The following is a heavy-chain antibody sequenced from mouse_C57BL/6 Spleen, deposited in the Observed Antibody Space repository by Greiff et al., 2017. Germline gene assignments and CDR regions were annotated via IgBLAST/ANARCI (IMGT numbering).Heavy chain of an antibody. CDR3: ARWYYSNYPDYFDY. J-gene: IGHJ2*01. CDR2: IDPSSCYT. V-gene: IGHV1-4*01. CDR1: GYTFTSYT. Sequence: QVQLQQSGAELARPGASVKMSCKASGYTFTSYTMHWVKQRPGQGLEWIGYIDPSSCYTKYNQKFKDKAPLTADKSSSTAYMQLSSLTSEDSAFYYCARWYYSNYPDYFDYWGQGTTLTVSS. D-gene: IGHD2-5*01.